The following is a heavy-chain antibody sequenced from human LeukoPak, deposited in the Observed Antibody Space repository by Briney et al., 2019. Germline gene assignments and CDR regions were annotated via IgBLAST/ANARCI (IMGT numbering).Heavy chain of an antibody. CDR1: GFXFSSYW. V-gene: IGHV3-74*01. J-gene: IGHJ5*02. D-gene: IGHD4-23*01. CDR3: ARRTVVTPGWFDP. Sequence: PGGSLRLSCSASGFXFSSYWMHWVRQAPGKGRVWVSRINSDGSSTSYADSVKGRFTISRDNAKNTLYLQMNSLRAEDTAVYYCARRTVVTPGWFDPWGQGTLVTVSS. CDR2: INSDGSST.